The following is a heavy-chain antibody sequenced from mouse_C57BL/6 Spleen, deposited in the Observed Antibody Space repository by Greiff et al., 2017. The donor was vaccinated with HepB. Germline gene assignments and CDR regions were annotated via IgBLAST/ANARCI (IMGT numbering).Heavy chain of an antibody. V-gene: IGHV2-2*01. CDR2: IWSGGST. CDR3: APHYGSSPAFDV. CDR1: GFSLTSYG. D-gene: IGHD1-1*01. Sequence: VKLVESGPGLVQPSQSLSITCTVSGFSLTSYGVHWVRQSPGKGLEWLGVIWSGGSTDYNAAFISRLSISKDNSKSQVFFKMNSLQADDTAIYYCAPHYGSSPAFDVWGTGTTVTVSS. J-gene: IGHJ1*03.